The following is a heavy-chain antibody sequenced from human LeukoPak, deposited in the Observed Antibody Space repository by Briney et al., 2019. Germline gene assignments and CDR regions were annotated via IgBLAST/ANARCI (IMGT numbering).Heavy chain of an antibody. D-gene: IGHD4/OR15-4a*01. Sequence: GGSLRLSCAASGFIFDDYAMHWVRHAPGKGLEWVSTITWNTGNIGYADSVKGRFTISRDNAKNSLYLQMNSLRAEDTALYYCARGAAGQRGFDYWGQGTVVTVSS. CDR1: GFIFDDYA. V-gene: IGHV3-9*01. CDR3: ARGAAGQRGFDY. CDR2: ITWNTGNI. J-gene: IGHJ4*02.